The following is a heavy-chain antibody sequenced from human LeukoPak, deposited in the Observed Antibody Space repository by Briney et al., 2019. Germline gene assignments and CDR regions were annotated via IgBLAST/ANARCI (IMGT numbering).Heavy chain of an antibody. J-gene: IGHJ4*02. CDR2: MYHSGST. CDR1: GYSIRSGYY. V-gene: IGHV4-38-2*01. D-gene: IGHD5-12*01. Sequence: SETLSLTCAISGYSIRSGYYWGWIRQPPGKGLEWIGSMYHSGSTYYNPSLRSRVTISVDKSKNQFSLKLTSMTAADTAVYYCVRHNSRIIAASEYWGQGTLVTVSS. CDR3: VRHNSRIIAASEY.